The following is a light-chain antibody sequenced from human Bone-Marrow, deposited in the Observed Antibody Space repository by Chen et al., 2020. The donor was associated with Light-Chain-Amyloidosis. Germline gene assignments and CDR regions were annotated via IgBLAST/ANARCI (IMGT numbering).Light chain of an antibody. CDR1: SGSIATNY. Sequence: NFMLTQPHSVSESPGKTVIVSCTRSSGSIATNYVQWYQPRPGSSPTTVIYEDDQRPSGVPDRFSGSIDMSSSSASLPFSGLETEDEADYYCQSYQGSSQGVFGGGTKLTVL. J-gene: IGLJ3*02. V-gene: IGLV6-57*01. CDR3: QSYQGSSQGV. CDR2: EDD.